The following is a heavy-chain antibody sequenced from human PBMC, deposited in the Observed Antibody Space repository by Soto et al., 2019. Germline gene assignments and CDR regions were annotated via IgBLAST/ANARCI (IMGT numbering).Heavy chain of an antibody. V-gene: IGHV3-33*01. CDR1: GFTFSSYG. D-gene: IGHD3-22*01. J-gene: IGHJ4*02. CDR3: ARDCWSNYYDSSGYYDY. Sequence: QVQLVESGGGVVQPGRSLRLSCAASGFTFSSYGMHWVRQAPGKGLEWVAVIWYDGSDKYYAESMKGRFTISRDNSKNSLYLQMNIMRADDTAVYYCARDCWSNYYDSSGYYDYWGQGTLVTVSS. CDR2: IWYDGSDK.